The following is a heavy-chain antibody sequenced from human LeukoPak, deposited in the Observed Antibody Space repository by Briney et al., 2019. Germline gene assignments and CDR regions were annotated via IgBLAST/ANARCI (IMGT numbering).Heavy chain of an antibody. D-gene: IGHD1-26*01. CDR3: ASGYSGSYFS. CDR1: GFTFSSYA. CDR2: IYSGGST. Sequence: GGSLRLSCAASGFTFSSYAMSWVRQAPGKGLEWVSVIYSGGSTYYADSVKGRFTISRDNSKNTLYLQMNSLRAEDTAVYYCASGYSGSYFSWGQGTLVTVSS. J-gene: IGHJ5*02. V-gene: IGHV3-66*01.